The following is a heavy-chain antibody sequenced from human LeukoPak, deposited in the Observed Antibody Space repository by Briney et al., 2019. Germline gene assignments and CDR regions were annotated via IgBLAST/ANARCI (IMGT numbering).Heavy chain of an antibody. V-gene: IGHV4-61*02. J-gene: IGHJ4*02. CDR3: ARDLKIFGVVAVDY. CDR2: IYTSGST. D-gene: IGHD3-3*01. Sequence: PSQTLSLTCTVSGGSISSGSYYWSWIRQPAGKGPEWIGRIYTSGSTNYNPSLKSRVTISVDTSKNQFSLKLSSVTAADTAVYYCARDLKIFGVVAVDYWGQGTLVTVSS. CDR1: GGSISSGSYY.